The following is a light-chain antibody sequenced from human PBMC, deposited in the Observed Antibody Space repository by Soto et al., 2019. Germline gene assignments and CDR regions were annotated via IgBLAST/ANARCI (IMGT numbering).Light chain of an antibody. CDR1: RSGVGGYNY. CDR3: SSYTSSSTRA. Sequence: QSVLTKPASVSRSPGQSITISCTATRSGVGGYNYVSWYQQHPGKAPKLMIYDVSNRPSGVSNRFSGSKSGNTASLTISGLQAEDETDYYCSSYTSSSTRAFGGGTKVTVL. V-gene: IGLV2-14*01. J-gene: IGLJ2*01. CDR2: DVS.